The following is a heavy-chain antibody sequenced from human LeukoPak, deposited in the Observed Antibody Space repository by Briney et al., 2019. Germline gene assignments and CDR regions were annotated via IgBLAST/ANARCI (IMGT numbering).Heavy chain of an antibody. D-gene: IGHD7-27*01. V-gene: IGHV3-48*03. Sequence: GGSLRLSCAASGFTFSSYEMNWVRQAPGKGLGWVSFISSSGNTIYYADSVKGRLIISRDNAKNSLYLQMNSLRTEDTAIYYCARERPGEDTFDIWGQGTMVTVSS. CDR2: ISSSGNTI. CDR1: GFTFSSYE. J-gene: IGHJ3*02. CDR3: ARERPGEDTFDI.